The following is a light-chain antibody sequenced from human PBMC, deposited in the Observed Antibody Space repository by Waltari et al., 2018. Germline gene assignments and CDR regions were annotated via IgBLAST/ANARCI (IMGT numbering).Light chain of an antibody. CDR1: TGAGTRGHY. CDR3: LLSYNGDRV. J-gene: IGLJ3*02. Sequence: QAVVTQESSVTVSPGGTATPPCGSSTGAGTRGHYCYWFQQKPGQDHRTLIYDTSDKHPWTPARFSGSLLGGQAALTLAVAQPEDEGVYYCLLSYNGDRVFGGGTKLTVL. CDR2: DTS. V-gene: IGLV7-46*01.